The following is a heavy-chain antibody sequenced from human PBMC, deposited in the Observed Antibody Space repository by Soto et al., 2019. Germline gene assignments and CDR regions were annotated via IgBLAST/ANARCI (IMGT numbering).Heavy chain of an antibody. CDR2: ISGSGGAT. CDR3: AKYLDPPVLIHYPYWYFDL. D-gene: IGHD1-1*01. J-gene: IGHJ2*01. Sequence: EVQLLESGGGLVQPGGSLRLSCAASGFSFSNFAMSWVRQTPGKGLEWVSGISGSGGATYYADSVKGRLTISRDNSNNTLFLQLNSLRAEDTAVYYCAKYLDPPVLIHYPYWYFDLWGRGTVVTVSS. V-gene: IGHV3-23*01. CDR1: GFSFSNFA.